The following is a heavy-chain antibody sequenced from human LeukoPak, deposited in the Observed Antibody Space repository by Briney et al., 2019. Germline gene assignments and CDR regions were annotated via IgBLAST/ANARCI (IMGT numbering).Heavy chain of an antibody. Sequence: SVKGRFIISRDNAKDSLYLQMNSLRVEDTAVYYCAREWFGEFTRASFDYWGQGTLVTVSS. CDR3: AREWFGEFTRASFDY. J-gene: IGHJ4*02. D-gene: IGHD3-10*01. V-gene: IGHV3-21*04.